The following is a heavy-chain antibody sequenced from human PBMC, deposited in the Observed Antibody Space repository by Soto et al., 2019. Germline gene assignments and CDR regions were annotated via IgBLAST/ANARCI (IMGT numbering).Heavy chain of an antibody. CDR2: ISYDGSNK. V-gene: IGHV3-30*18. CDR1: GFTFSSYG. CDR3: AKDQGQAAADY. D-gene: IGHD6-13*01. J-gene: IGHJ4*02. Sequence: QVQLVESGGGVVQPGRSLRLSCAASGFTFSSYGMHWVRQAPGKGLEWVAVISYDGSNKYYADSVKGRFTISRDNSKNTLYLQKNSLRDEDTAVYYCAKDQGQAAADYWGQGTLVTVSS.